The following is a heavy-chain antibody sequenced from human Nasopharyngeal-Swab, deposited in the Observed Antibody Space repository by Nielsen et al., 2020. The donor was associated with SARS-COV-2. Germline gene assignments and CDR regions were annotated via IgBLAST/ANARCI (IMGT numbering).Heavy chain of an antibody. D-gene: IGHD3-10*01. CDR3: ARPGSGSYYNEIDY. J-gene: IGHJ4*02. Sequence: GESLKISCAASGFTFSSYAMHWVRQAPGKGLEWVAVISYDGSNKYYADSVKGRFTISRDNSKNTLYLQMNSLRAEDTAVHYCARPGSGSYYNEIDYWGQGTLVTVSS. CDR2: ISYDGSNK. V-gene: IGHV3-30-3*01. CDR1: GFTFSSYA.